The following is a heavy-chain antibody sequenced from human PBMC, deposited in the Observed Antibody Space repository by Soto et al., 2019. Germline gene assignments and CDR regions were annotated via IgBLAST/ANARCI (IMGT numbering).Heavy chain of an antibody. CDR1: SGPDRSHN. V-gene: IGHV4-59*08. J-gene: IGHJ6*02. CDR2: VYYTGDT. D-gene: IGHD4-17*01. Sequence: QVQLQQSGPRLVKPSETLSLTCTVSSGPDRSHNWGWIRQPPGRGLEWLGYVYYTGDTAYNPSLRGRVTISADTATNASSFTLNSVTAAATAVYYCVRQGIDYLHGLVDVWGQGTTVSVSS. CDR3: VRQGIDYLHGLVDV.